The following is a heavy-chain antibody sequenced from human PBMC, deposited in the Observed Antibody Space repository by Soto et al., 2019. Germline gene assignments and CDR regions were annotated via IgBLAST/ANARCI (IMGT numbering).Heavy chain of an antibody. D-gene: IGHD2-15*01. CDR3: ARTDIWDY. CDR1: GFTFTDFS. CDR2: INTHNGHT. Sequence: QVQLVQSGPEVKKPGPSVKVSCKASGFTFTDFSMHWVRQAPGQRLQWMGCINTHNGHTKNSPRFADRVTMTTDPSTSTAHMELKGLRSDDKDVYYCARTDIWDYWGQGTLVTVSS. J-gene: IGHJ4*02. V-gene: IGHV1-18*04.